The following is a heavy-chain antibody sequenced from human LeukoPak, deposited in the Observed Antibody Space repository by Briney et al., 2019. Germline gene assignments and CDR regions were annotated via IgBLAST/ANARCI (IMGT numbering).Heavy chain of an antibody. CDR2: ISSSGSTI. Sequence: GGSLRLSSAASGFTFSDYYMSWIRQAPGKGLEWVSYISSSGSTINYADSVKGRFTISRDNAKNSLYLQMNSLRAEDTAVYYCARGRVAVATPYYMDVWGKGTTVTVSS. CDR1: GFTFSDYY. J-gene: IGHJ6*03. V-gene: IGHV3-11*01. CDR3: ARGRVAVATPYYMDV. D-gene: IGHD6-19*01.